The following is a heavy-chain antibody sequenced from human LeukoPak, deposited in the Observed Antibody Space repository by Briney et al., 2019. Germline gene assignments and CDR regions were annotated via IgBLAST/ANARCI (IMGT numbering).Heavy chain of an antibody. Sequence: GGSLRLSCAASGFTFSSYAMSWVRQAPGKGLEWVSAISGSGGSAYYADSVKGRFTISRDNSKNTLYLQMNSLRAEDTAVYYCAKDISSSWSFDYWGQGTLVTVSS. CDR2: ISGSGGSA. CDR3: AKDISSSWSFDY. J-gene: IGHJ4*02. V-gene: IGHV3-23*01. D-gene: IGHD6-13*01. CDR1: GFTFSSYA.